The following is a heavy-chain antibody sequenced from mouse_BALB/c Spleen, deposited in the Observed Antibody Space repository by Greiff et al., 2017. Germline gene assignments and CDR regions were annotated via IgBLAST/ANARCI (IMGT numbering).Heavy chain of an antibody. CDR1: GYTFTSYT. CDR3: ERRGITARYYAMDY. CDR2: INPSSGYT. J-gene: IGHJ4*01. D-gene: IGHD2-4*01. V-gene: IGHV1-4*02. Sequence: QVHVKQSAAELVRPGASVKMSCKASGYTFTSYTMHWVKQRPGQGLEWIGYINPSSGYTEYNQKFKDKTTLTADKSSSTAYMQLSSLTSEDSAVYYCERRGITARYYAMDYWGQGTSVTVSS.